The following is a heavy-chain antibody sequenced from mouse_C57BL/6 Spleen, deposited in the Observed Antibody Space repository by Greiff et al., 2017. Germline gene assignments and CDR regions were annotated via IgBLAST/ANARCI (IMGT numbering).Heavy chain of an antibody. V-gene: IGHV1-81*01. CDR1: GYTFTSYG. CDR3: ANFYYDYSGR. D-gene: IGHD2-4*01. J-gene: IGHJ3*02. Sequence: QVQLQQSGAELARPGASVKLSCKASGYTFTSYGISWVKQRTGQGLEWIGEIYPRSGNTYYNDKFKGKATLTADKSSSTAYMELRSLTSKDSAVYFCANFYYDYSGRWGQGTLVTVSA. CDR2: IYPRSGNT.